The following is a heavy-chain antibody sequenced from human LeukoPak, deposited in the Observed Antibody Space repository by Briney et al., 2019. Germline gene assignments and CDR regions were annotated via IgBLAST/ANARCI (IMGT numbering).Heavy chain of an antibody. CDR3: ARDVARIQLWSKGYYMDV. Sequence: PGGSLRVSCAASGFTLSYYWMSWVRQAPGKGLEWVANINQDGSEEQYVDSIKGRFTISRDNAKNLLYLQMNSLRAEDTAVYYCARDVARIQLWSKGYYMDVWGKGTTVTVSS. D-gene: IGHD5-18*01. CDR2: INQDGSEE. CDR1: GFTLSYYW. J-gene: IGHJ6*03. V-gene: IGHV3-7*01.